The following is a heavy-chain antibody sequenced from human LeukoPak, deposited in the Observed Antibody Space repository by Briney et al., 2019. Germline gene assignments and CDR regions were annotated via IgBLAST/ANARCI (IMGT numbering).Heavy chain of an antibody. CDR2: IYSDSNT. CDR3: AWHSSSVPYYYHGLDV. V-gene: IGHV3-53*01. CDR1: GFSVSSSY. Sequence: GGSLRLSCAASGFSVSSSYMSWVRQAPGKGLEWVSVIYSDSNTYYADSVKGRFTISRDNSQNTLYLQMNSLRAEDTAVYHCAWHSSSVPYYYHGLDVWGQGTTVTVSS. D-gene: IGHD6-6*01. J-gene: IGHJ6*02.